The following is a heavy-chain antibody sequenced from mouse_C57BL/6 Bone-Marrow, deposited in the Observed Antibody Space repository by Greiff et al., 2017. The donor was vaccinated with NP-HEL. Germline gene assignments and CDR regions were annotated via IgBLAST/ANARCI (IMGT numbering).Heavy chain of an antibody. Sequence: VQLKQSGAELVRPGASVKLSCTASGFNIKDDYMHWVKQRPEQGLEWIGWIDPENGDTEYASKFQGKATITADTSSNTAYLQLSGLTSEDTAVYYCTIPIITTVVDYWYFDVWGTGTTVTVSS. V-gene: IGHV14-4*01. J-gene: IGHJ1*03. CDR3: TIPIITTVVDYWYFDV. D-gene: IGHD1-1*01. CDR2: IDPENGDT. CDR1: GFNIKDDY.